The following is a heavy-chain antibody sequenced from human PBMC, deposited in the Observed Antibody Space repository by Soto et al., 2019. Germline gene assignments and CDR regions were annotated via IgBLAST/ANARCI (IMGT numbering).Heavy chain of an antibody. Sequence: GESLKISCKGSGYSFTSYWISWVRQMPCKGLEWMWIIDPSDSYTNYSPSFQGHVTISADKSISTAYLQWSSLKASDTAMYYCARHVSRFLPMDVWGQGTTVTVSS. CDR1: GYSFTSYW. J-gene: IGHJ6*02. D-gene: IGHD3-3*01. V-gene: IGHV5-10-1*01. CDR3: ARHVSRFLPMDV. CDR2: IDPSDSYT.